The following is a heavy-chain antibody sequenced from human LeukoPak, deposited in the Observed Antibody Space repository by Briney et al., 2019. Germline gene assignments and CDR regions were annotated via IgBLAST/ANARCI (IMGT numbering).Heavy chain of an antibody. CDR1: GFTFSSYA. D-gene: IGHD3-9*01. CDR3: ARDRRRYFDWLPSYYYYGMDV. CDR2: ISYDGSNK. Sequence: PGRSLRLSCAASGFTFSSYAMHWVRQAPGKELEWVAVISYDGSNKYYADSVKGRFTISRDNSKNTLYLQMNSLRAEDTAVYYCARDRRRYFDWLPSYYYYGMDVWGQGTTVTVSS. J-gene: IGHJ6*02. V-gene: IGHV3-30*04.